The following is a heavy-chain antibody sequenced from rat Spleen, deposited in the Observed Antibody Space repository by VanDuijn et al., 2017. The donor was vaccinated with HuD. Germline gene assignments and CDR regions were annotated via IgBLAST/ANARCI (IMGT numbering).Heavy chain of an antibody. CDR1: GFTFSNYA. CDR2: ISYGDSSGHSST. Sequence: EVQLVESGGGRVQPGRSLRLSCAASGFTFSNYAMAWVRQTPTKGLEWVSSISYGDSSGHSSTYYRDSVKGRFTISRDNAKSTLYLHMDSLRSEETATYYCKTSYYSPYYFDYWGQGVMVTVSS. V-gene: IGHV5-29*01. D-gene: IGHD1-1*01. CDR3: KTSYYSPYYFDY. J-gene: IGHJ2*01.